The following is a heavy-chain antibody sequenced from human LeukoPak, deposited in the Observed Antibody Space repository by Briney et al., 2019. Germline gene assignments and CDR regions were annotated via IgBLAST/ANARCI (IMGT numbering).Heavy chain of an antibody. D-gene: IGHD3-22*01. V-gene: IGHV4-30-4*01. CDR2: MYYSGST. Sequence: PSETLSLTCTVSGASISSGDYYWSWIRQPPGKGLEWIAYMYYSGSTYYNPSLKSRVTMSADTSKNQLSLKLSSVTAADTAVYYCARPYYYDSRIDPWGQGILVTVSS. CDR3: ARPYYYDSRIDP. J-gene: IGHJ5*02. CDR1: GASISSGDYY.